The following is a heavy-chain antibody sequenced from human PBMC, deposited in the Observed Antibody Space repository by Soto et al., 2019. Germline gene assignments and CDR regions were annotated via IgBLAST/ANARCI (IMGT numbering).Heavy chain of an antibody. Sequence: SVKVSCKASGYIFIHYYIHWVRQAPGQGLEWMGGIIPIFGTANYAQKFQGRVTITADESTSTAYMELSSLRSEDTAVYYCARGGGEMATMYYYYGMDVWGQGTTVTVSS. D-gene: IGHD5-12*01. CDR2: IIPIFGTA. CDR3: ARGGGEMATMYYYYGMDV. J-gene: IGHJ6*02. CDR1: GYIFIHYY. V-gene: IGHV1-69*13.